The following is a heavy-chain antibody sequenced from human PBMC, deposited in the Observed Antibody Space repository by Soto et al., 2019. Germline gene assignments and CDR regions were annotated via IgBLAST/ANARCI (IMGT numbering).Heavy chain of an antibody. D-gene: IGHD2-15*01. CDR2: ISSSSSYI. J-gene: IGHJ5*02. Sequence: PGGSLRLSCAASGFTFSSYSMNGVRQAPGKGLEWVSSISSSSSYIYYADSVKGRFTISRDNAKNSLYLQMNSLRAEDTAVYYCARDHGGYCSGGSCSDLAWFDPWGQGTLVTVSS. V-gene: IGHV3-21*01. CDR1: GFTFSSYS. CDR3: ARDHGGYCSGGSCSDLAWFDP.